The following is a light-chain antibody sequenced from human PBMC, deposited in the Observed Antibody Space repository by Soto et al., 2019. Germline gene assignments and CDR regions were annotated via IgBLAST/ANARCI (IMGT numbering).Light chain of an antibody. Sequence: EIVMTQSPATLSVSPGERVTVSCRASESVSSNLAWYQQKAGQAPRLLIYGASTRATGIPARFSGSGSGTEFTLTISTLQSEDVAIYYCKQYNSWPPYTFGQGTKLEI. CDR1: ESVSSN. CDR3: KQYNSWPPYT. CDR2: GAS. V-gene: IGKV3-15*01. J-gene: IGKJ2*01.